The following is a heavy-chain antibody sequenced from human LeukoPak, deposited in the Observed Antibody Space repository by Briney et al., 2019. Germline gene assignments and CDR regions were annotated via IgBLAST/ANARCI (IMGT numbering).Heavy chain of an antibody. V-gene: IGHV4-34*01. J-gene: IGHJ4*02. Sequence: RSSETLSLTCGVYGGSFSGYYWSWIRQPPGKGLEWIGEINHIGSTNYNPSLKSRVTISVDTSKNQFSLKLRSVMAADTAVYYCARAYCVGDCTVLHIYFDNWGQGTLVTVSS. D-gene: IGHD2-21*02. CDR2: INHIGST. CDR1: GGSFSGYY. CDR3: ARAYCVGDCTVLHIYFDN.